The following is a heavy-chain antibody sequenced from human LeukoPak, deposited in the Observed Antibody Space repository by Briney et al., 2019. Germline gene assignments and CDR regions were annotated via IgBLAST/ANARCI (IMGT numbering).Heavy chain of an antibody. Sequence: SVKVSCKASGGTFSSYAISWVRQAPGQGLEWMGRIIPIFGTANYAQKFQGRVTITTDESTSTAYMELSSLRSEDTAVYYCARVSGYLENWFDPWGQGTLVTVSS. CDR1: GGTFSSYA. CDR3: ARVSGYLENWFDP. V-gene: IGHV1-69*05. D-gene: IGHD3-3*01. CDR2: IIPIFGTA. J-gene: IGHJ5*02.